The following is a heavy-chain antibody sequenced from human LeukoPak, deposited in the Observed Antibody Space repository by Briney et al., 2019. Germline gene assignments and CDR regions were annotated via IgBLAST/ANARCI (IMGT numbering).Heavy chain of an antibody. CDR1: GFTFSDYA. Sequence: PGGSLRLSCAASGFTFSDYAMRWVRQAPGKGLEWLSEITRYGADTDYADSVKGRFTISRDNSKNTLYLQMNSLRAEDTAVYYCAKDLGYCSSTSCLIHDYWGQGTLVTVSS. J-gene: IGHJ4*02. V-gene: IGHV3-23*01. CDR2: ITRYGADT. CDR3: AKDLGYCSSTSCLIHDY. D-gene: IGHD2-2*01.